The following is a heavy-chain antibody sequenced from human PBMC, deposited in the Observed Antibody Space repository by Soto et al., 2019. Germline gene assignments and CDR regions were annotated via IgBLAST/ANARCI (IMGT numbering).Heavy chain of an antibody. J-gene: IGHJ6*02. CDR1: GFTFSSYA. CDR2: ISDNGGGT. D-gene: IGHD1-26*01. CDR3: AKNSESYKRGIDV. Sequence: EVQLLESGGGLVQPGGSLRLSCAASGFTFSSYAMTWVRQAPGKGLEWVSAISDNGGGTYYADSVKGRFTISRDNSKNTLFVQMNSLRVEDTAIYYCAKNSESYKRGIDVWGQGTTLTVSS. V-gene: IGHV3-23*01.